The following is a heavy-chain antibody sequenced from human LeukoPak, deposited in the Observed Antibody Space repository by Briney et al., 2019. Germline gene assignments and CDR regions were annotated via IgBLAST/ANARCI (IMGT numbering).Heavy chain of an antibody. CDR2: INHSGST. Sequence: SETLCLTCAVSGGSFSGYYWSWIRQPPGKGLEWIGEINHSGSTKYNPSLKSRDTISGDTSKDQFSLKLSSVTAADTAVYYCARYQDIAAAGTRARVPFDYWGQGTLVTVSS. J-gene: IGHJ4*02. V-gene: IGHV4-34*01. D-gene: IGHD6-13*01. CDR3: ARYQDIAAAGTRARVPFDY. CDR1: GGSFSGYY.